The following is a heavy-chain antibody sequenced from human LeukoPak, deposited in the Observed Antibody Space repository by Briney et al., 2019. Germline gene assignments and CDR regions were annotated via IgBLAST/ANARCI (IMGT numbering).Heavy chain of an antibody. CDR3: ARDLTSGGYSYGPGY. D-gene: IGHD5-18*01. CDR1: GGSISSYY. Sequence: SETLSLTCNVSGGSISSYYWSWIRQPPGKGLEWIGYIYYSGSTNYNPSLKSRVTISVDTSKNQFSLKLSSVTAADTAVYYCARDLTSGGYSYGPGYWGQGTLVTVSS. CDR2: IYYSGST. J-gene: IGHJ4*02. V-gene: IGHV4-59*01.